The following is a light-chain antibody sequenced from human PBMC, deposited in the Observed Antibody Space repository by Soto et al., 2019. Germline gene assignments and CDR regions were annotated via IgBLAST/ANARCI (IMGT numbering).Light chain of an antibody. CDR3: TSYAGGNNV. CDR2: EVN. V-gene: IGLV2-8*01. Sequence: QSALTQPPSASGSPGQSLTISCTGTSSDVGGYNYVSWYQQHPGKVPKLMVYEVNKRPSGVPDRFSGSKSGNTASLTVSGLQAEDEADYYCTSYAGGNNVFGTGTKLTVL. J-gene: IGLJ1*01. CDR1: SSDVGGYNY.